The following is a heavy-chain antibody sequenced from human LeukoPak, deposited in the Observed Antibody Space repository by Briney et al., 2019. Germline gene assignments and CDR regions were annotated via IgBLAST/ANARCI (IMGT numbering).Heavy chain of an antibody. CDR1: GFSFSDYD. CDR2: MSLSTSGK. D-gene: IGHD1-1*01. J-gene: IGHJ3*02. V-gene: IGHV3-23*01. CDR3: AKALTHWAFDM. Sequence: PGGSLRLSCAASGFSFSDYDMSWVRQAPGKGLEWVSSMSLSTSGKTYADSVKGRFTVSTDKAKNTLYLQMDSLRAEDTAMYYCAKALTHWAFDMWGQGTMVTVSS.